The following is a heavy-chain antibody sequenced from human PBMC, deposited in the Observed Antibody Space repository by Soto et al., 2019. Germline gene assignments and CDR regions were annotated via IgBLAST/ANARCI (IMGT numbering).Heavy chain of an antibody. CDR3: ARGLSYRQD. V-gene: IGHV1-8*01. D-gene: IGHD1-26*01. CDR2: MHPNSGNT. CDR1: GYTFTSYD. Sequence: QVQLVQSGAEVKKPGASVKVSCKASGYTFTSYDIYWVRQATGQGLEWMGWMHPNSGNTGYAQKLQGRVTMTRNTSITTAYMELSSLTSEDTAVHYCARGLSYRQDWGQGTLVTVSS. J-gene: IGHJ4*02.